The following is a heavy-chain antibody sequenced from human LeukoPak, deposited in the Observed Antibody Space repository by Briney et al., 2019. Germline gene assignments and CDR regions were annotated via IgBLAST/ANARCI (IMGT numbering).Heavy chain of an antibody. Sequence: SETLSLTCAVYGGSFSGYYWSWIRQPPGKGLEWIGDINHSSSTNYNPSLKSRVTISVDTTKKHFSLKPSSATAADTAVYYCARHHLSYRYYYGSGSYYNHNWFDPWGQGTLVTVSS. CDR1: GGSFSGYY. J-gene: IGHJ5*02. CDR3: ARHHLSYRYYYGSGSYYNHNWFDP. D-gene: IGHD3-10*01. V-gene: IGHV4-34*01. CDR2: INHSSST.